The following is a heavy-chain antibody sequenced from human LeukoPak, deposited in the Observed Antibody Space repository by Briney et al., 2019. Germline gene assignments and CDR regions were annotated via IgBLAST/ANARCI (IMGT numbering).Heavy chain of an antibody. CDR1: GFTFSSYS. J-gene: IGHJ6*02. CDR2: ISSSSSYI. Sequence: GGSLRLSCAASGFTFSSYSMNWVRQAPGKGLEWVSSISSSSSYIYYADSVKGRFTTSRDNAKNSLYLQMNSLRAEDTAVYYCARDGYCSSTSCFRYYYYGMDVWGQGTTVTVSS. CDR3: ARDGYCSSTSCFRYYYYGMDV. V-gene: IGHV3-21*01. D-gene: IGHD2-2*03.